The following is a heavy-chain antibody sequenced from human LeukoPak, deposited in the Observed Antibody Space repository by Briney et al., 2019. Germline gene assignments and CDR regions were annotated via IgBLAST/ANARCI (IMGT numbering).Heavy chain of an antibody. D-gene: IGHD3-10*01. CDR3: ARDNGVQVYLWYFDY. J-gene: IGHJ4*02. V-gene: IGHV4-59*01. Sequence: SETLSLTCTVSGGSISSYYWSWIRQPPGKGLEWIGYIYYSGSTNYNPSLKSRVTISIDTSKNQFSLKLSSVTAADTAVYYCARDNGVQVYLWYFDYWGQGTLVTVSS. CDR1: GGSISSYY. CDR2: IYYSGST.